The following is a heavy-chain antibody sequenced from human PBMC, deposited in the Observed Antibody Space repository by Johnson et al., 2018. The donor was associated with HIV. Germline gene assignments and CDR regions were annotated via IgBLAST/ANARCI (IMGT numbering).Heavy chain of an antibody. CDR2: ISYDGSNK. D-gene: IGHD2-15*01. Sequence: QVQLVESGGGVVQPGRSLRLYCAASGFTFSSYAMHWVRQAPGKGLEWVAVISYDGSNKYYADSVKGRFTISRDNSKNTLYLQMNSLRAEDTAVYYCARDRGGGTEAGAFDIWGQGTMVTVSS. V-gene: IGHV3-30-3*01. CDR3: ARDRGGGTEAGAFDI. J-gene: IGHJ3*02. CDR1: GFTFSSYA.